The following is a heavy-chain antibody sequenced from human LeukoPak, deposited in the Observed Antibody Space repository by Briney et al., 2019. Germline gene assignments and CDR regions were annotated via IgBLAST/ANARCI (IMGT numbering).Heavy chain of an antibody. Sequence: PSETLSLTCTVSGGSISSYYWSWIGQPPGKGLEWIGYIYHSGSTNYNPSLKSRVTISVDTSKNQFSLKLSSVTAADTAVYYCARDIYGAFDIWGQGTMVTVSS. V-gene: IGHV4-59*01. CDR3: ARDIYGAFDI. J-gene: IGHJ3*02. CDR2: IYHSGST. CDR1: GGSISSYY. D-gene: IGHD4-17*01.